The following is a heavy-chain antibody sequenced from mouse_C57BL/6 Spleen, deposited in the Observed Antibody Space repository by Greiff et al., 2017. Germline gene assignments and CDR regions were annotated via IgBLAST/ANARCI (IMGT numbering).Heavy chain of an antibody. Sequence: VQLQESGAELVKPGASVKLSCKASGYTFTSYWMHWVKQRPGRGLEWIGRIDPNSGGTKYNEKFKSKATLTVDKPSSTAYMQLSSLTSEDSAVYYCARERDYGNYDWYFDVWGTGTTVTVSS. D-gene: IGHD2-1*01. V-gene: IGHV1-72*01. J-gene: IGHJ1*03. CDR3: ARERDYGNYDWYFDV. CDR1: GYTFTSYW. CDR2: IDPNSGGT.